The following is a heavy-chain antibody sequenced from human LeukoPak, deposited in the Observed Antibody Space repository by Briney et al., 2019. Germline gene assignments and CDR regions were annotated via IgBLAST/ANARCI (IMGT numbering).Heavy chain of an antibody. J-gene: IGHJ4*02. CDR2: IRGDGYDT. CDR1: GFSFSDFW. Sequence: GGSLRLSCRASGFSFSDFWMHWVRRAPGKGLVWVSRIRGDGYDTNYADSVKGRFTISGDNAQNTLYLQMNSLRAEDTAVYYCASDRVLGSGSLDNWGQGTLVTVSS. CDR3: ASDRVLGSGSLDN. D-gene: IGHD3-10*01. V-gene: IGHV3-74*01.